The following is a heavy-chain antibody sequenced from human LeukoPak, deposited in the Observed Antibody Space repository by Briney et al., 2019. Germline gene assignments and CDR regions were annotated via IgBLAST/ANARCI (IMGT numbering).Heavy chain of an antibody. V-gene: IGHV6-1*01. CDR2: TYYRSKWYN. CDR1: GDSVSSNSAA. CDR3: ARGRDYYDSSGYYSGVGFDY. D-gene: IGHD3-22*01. J-gene: IGHJ4*02. Sequence: QTLSLTCAISGDSVSSNSAAWNWIRQSPSRGLEWPGRTYYRSKWYNDYAVSVKSRITINPGTSKNQFSLQLNSVTPEDTAVYYCARGRDYYDSSGYYSGVGFDYWGQGTLVTVSS.